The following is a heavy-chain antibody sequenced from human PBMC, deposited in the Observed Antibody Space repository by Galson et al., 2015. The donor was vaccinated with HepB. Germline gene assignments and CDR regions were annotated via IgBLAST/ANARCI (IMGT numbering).Heavy chain of an antibody. D-gene: IGHD2-2*01. CDR1: GFTFSSYS. J-gene: IGHJ4*02. CDR2: ISSSSSYI. V-gene: IGHV3-21*01. Sequence: SLRLSCAASGFTFSSYSMNWVRQAPGKGLEWASSISSSSSYIYYADSVKGRFTISRDNAKNSLYLQMNSLRAEDTAVYYCARGGKGPAAVDYWGQGTLVTVSS. CDR3: ARGGKGPAAVDY.